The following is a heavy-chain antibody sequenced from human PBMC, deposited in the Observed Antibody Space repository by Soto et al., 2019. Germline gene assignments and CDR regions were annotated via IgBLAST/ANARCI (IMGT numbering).Heavy chain of an antibody. CDR2: ISYDETNK. J-gene: IGHJ5*02. CDR3: AKDPNPNSGTLNWFDP. Sequence: QVQLVESGGGVVQPGRSLRLSCAASGFTFSTYGMHWVRQAPGKGLEWVAVISYDETNKNCADSVQGRFTVSRDNSKNTLYLQMNSLRVEDTAVYYCAKDPNPNSGTLNWFDPWGQGTLVTVSS. D-gene: IGHD1-26*01. V-gene: IGHV3-30*18. CDR1: GFTFSTYG.